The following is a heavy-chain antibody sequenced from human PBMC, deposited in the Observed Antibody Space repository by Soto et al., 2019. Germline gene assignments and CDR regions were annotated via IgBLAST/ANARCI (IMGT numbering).Heavy chain of an antibody. CDR1: GGSVSNASFY. CDR2: IFYTGVT. D-gene: IGHD3-22*01. CDR3: VRVLDSSWYADL. Sequence: QVQLQESGPGLVKPSETLSLTCSVSGGSVSNASFYWTWIRQAPGTGLEYIGYIFYTGVTNYNPSLSSRVTISLDTSKNHCSLKLNSMTAADTSVYYCVRVLDSSWYADLWGRGTLVTVSS. J-gene: IGHJ2*01. V-gene: IGHV4-61*03.